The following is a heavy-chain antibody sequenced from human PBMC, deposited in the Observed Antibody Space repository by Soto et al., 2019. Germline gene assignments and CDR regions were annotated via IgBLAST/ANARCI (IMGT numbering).Heavy chain of an antibody. Sequence: GGSLRLSCAVSGFIFSRYSMNWVRQAPGKGLEWVSSIGTSGSYIYDTDSVKGRFTISRDNTKDSLYLQMNSLRAEDTAVYYCARGSAFIGLDYWGQETPVTVSS. J-gene: IGHJ4*02. D-gene: IGHD1-26*01. CDR2: IGTSGSYI. V-gene: IGHV3-21*01. CDR3: ARGSAFIGLDY. CDR1: GFIFSRYS.